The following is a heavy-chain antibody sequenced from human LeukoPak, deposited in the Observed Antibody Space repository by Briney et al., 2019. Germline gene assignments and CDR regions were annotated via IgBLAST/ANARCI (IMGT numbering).Heavy chain of an antibody. Sequence: GGSLRLSCAASGFTFSSYAMHWVRQAPGKGLEWVAVISYDGSNKYYADSVKGRFTISRDNSKNTLYLQMNSLRAEDTAVYYCARAHSSGWATGVYWGQGTLVTVSS. D-gene: IGHD6-19*01. CDR1: GFTFSSYA. V-gene: IGHV3-30-3*01. CDR3: ARAHSSGWATGVY. J-gene: IGHJ4*02. CDR2: ISYDGSNK.